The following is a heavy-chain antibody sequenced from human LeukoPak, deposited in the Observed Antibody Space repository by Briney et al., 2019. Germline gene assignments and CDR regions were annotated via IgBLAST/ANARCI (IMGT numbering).Heavy chain of an antibody. J-gene: IGHJ4*02. CDR1: GYRFSDYW. V-gene: IGHV5-51*01. CDR2: IYPDDSDT. D-gene: IGHD6-19*01. Sequence: GESLQISCKASGYRFSDYWIGWVRQMPGKGLEWMGIIYPDDSDTRYSPSFQGQVTISADKSINTAYLQWSSLKASDTAMYYCARRFAGWAYYFDYWGQGTLVTVSS. CDR3: ARRFAGWAYYFDY.